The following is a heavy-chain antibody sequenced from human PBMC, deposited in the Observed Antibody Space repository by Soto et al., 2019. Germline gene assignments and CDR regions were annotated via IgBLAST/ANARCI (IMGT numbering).Heavy chain of an antibody. CDR2: ISAYNGNT. Sequence: ASVKVSCKASGYTFTSYGISWVRQAPGQGLEWMGWISAYNGNTSYAQKLQGRVTMTTDTSTSTAYMELRSLRSEDTAVYYCAREVLMVYARYVMGHYGMDVWGQGTTVTVSS. CDR3: AREVLMVYARYVMGHYGMDV. J-gene: IGHJ6*02. CDR1: GYTFTSYG. V-gene: IGHV1-18*01. D-gene: IGHD2-8*01.